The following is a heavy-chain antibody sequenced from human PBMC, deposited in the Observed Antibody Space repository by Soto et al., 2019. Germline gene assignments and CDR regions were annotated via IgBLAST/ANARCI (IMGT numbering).Heavy chain of an antibody. CDR1: GASITSTTYF. Sequence: PSETLSLTCTLSGASITSTTYFWAWIRKPPGKGLEWVGSIYYSGKTYYNPSLKSRVTISVDRSKNQFSLQMSSVTAADTAVYYCAKNLPRTGRFDYWGQGSLVTVSS. J-gene: IGHJ4*02. CDR3: AKNLPRTGRFDY. CDR2: IYYSGKT. V-gene: IGHV4-39*01.